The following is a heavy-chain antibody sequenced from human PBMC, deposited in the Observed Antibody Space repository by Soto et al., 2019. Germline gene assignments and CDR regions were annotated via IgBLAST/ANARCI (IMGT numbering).Heavy chain of an antibody. CDR2: IYSGDTS. CDR3: ARRSASLCTSVSCPSLFNY. Sequence: EVQLVESGGGLVQPGGSLRLSCAASGFTVSSNYMSWVRQAPGKGLEWVSLIYSGDTSYYADSVKGRFTISRHISRNTLFLQMNSLRPEDTAVYYWARRSASLCTSVSCPSLFNYWGQGTLVTVSS. V-gene: IGHV3-53*04. D-gene: IGHD2-2*01. CDR1: GFTVSSNY. J-gene: IGHJ4*02.